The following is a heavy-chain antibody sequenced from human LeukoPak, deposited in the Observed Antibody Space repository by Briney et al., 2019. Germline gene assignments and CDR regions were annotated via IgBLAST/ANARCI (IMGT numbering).Heavy chain of an antibody. J-gene: IGHJ4*02. Sequence: SVKVSCKASGGTFSSYAISWVRQAPGQGLEWMGRIIPILGIANYAQKFQGRVTITADKSTSTAYMELSSLRSEDTAVYYCARGGSGWYRSYWGQGTLVTVSS. CDR2: IIPILGIA. D-gene: IGHD6-19*01. CDR1: GGTFSSYA. V-gene: IGHV1-69*04. CDR3: ARGGSGWYRSY.